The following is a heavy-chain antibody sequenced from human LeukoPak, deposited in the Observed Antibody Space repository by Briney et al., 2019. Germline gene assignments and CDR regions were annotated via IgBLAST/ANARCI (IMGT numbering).Heavy chain of an antibody. CDR2: IIRILGTT. CDR1: GGTFSSYA. Sequence: SVKVSCKASGGTFSSYAINWVRQAPGQGLEWMGGIIRILGTTNYAQKFQGRVTITADESTSTAYMELSSLRSEDTAVYYCARDLKGSSSSFDYWGQGTLVTVPS. D-gene: IGHD6-6*01. V-gene: IGHV1-69*13. J-gene: IGHJ4*02. CDR3: ARDLKGSSSSFDY.